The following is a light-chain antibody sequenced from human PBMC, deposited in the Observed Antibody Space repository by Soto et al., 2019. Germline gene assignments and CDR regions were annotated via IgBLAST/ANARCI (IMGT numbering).Light chain of an antibody. CDR2: EGT. CDR3: CSYTPTNAFVV. J-gene: IGLJ2*01. CDR1: NSDVGSYDL. Sequence: QSVLTQPASVSGSPGQSITISCTGTNSDVGSYDLVSWYQRHPDKAPKLVIYEGTKRPSEVSTRFSGSKSGNTASLTISGLQAEDEADYFCCSYTPTNAFVVFGGGTQLTVL. V-gene: IGLV2-23*03.